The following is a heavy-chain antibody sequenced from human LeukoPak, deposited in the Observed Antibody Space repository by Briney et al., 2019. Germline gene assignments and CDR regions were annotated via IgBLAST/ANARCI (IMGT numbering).Heavy chain of an antibody. D-gene: IGHD3-22*01. CDR2: ISAYNGNT. J-gene: IGHJ4*02. CDR3: ARVLITNYYDSSGLPGDY. V-gene: IGHV1-18*01. CDR1: GYTFTSYG. Sequence: ASVKVSCKASGYTFTSYGISWVRQAPGQGLEWMRWISAYNGNTNYAQKLQGRVTMTTDTSTSTAYMELRSLRSDDTAVYYCARVLITNYYDSSGLPGDYWGQGTLVTVSS.